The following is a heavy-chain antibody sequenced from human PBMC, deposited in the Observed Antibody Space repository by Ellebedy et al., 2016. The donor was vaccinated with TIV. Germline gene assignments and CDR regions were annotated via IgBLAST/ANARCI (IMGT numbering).Heavy chain of an antibody. Sequence: MPSETLSLTCTVSGGSISSSSYYWGWIRQPPGKGLEWIGSIYYSGNTYYNPSLKSRVTISVDTSKNQFSLKLSSVTAADTAVYYCARVVWQLPVSYAFDIWGQGTMVTVSS. D-gene: IGHD2-15*01. CDR2: IYYSGNT. V-gene: IGHV4-39*01. CDR3: ARVVWQLPVSYAFDI. CDR1: GGSISSSSYY. J-gene: IGHJ3*02.